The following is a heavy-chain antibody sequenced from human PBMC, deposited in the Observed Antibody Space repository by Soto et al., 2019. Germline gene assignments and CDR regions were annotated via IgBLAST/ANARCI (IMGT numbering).Heavy chain of an antibody. CDR2: IYQSGIT. CDR1: GDSVSRSTW. CDR3: ARDGHYDSSGIMDV. Sequence: QVQPEESGPGLVKASGTLSLTCTVSGDSVSRSTWWSWVRQTPEKGLEWIGEIYQSGITHYSPSLKSRVAISIEKSKNQFSLKMTSVTAADTAVYYCARDGHYDSSGIMDVWGQGTSVTVS. D-gene: IGHD3-22*01. J-gene: IGHJ6*02. V-gene: IGHV4-4*02.